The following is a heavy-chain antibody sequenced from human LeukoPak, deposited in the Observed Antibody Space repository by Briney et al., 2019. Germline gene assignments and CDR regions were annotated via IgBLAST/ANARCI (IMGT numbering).Heavy chain of an antibody. J-gene: IGHJ4*02. Sequence: SQTLSLTCAISGDSVSSNDVAWSWIRQSPSRGLEWLGRTYYRSKWYNDYAVSVKSRITINPDTSQNQFSLQLSSMTPEDTAVYYCARAPSRVAGQFFDYWGQGTLVTVSS. CDR1: GDSVSSNDVA. CDR2: TYYRSKWYN. D-gene: IGHD6-19*01. CDR3: ARAPSRVAGQFFDY. V-gene: IGHV6-1*01.